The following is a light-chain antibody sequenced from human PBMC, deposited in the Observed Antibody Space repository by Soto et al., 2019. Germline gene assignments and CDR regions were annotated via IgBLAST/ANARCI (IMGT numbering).Light chain of an antibody. V-gene: IGKV3-15*01. CDR3: QQYDKWPPK. CDR2: GAS. Sequence: EIVMTQSPATLSVSPGERTTLSCRASQSVSTILAWYQQKPGQAPRLLIYGASTRATGIPVRFSGSGSGTEFTLTISSLQSEDFAVYYCQQYDKWPPKFGQGTKVDIK. CDR1: QSVSTI. J-gene: IGKJ1*01.